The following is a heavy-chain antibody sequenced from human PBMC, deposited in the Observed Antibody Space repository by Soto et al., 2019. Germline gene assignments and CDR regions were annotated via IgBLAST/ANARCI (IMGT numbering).Heavy chain of an antibody. D-gene: IGHD3-22*01. CDR2: ISGSGGST. V-gene: IGHV3-23*01. Sequence: GGSLRLSGAASGFTFSSYAISWVRQAPGKGLEWVSAISGSGGSTYYADSVKGRFTISRDNSKNTLYLQMNSLRAEDTAVYYCAKVAKHYYDSSGYFDYWGQGTLVTVSS. CDR1: GFTFSSYA. CDR3: AKVAKHYYDSSGYFDY. J-gene: IGHJ4*02.